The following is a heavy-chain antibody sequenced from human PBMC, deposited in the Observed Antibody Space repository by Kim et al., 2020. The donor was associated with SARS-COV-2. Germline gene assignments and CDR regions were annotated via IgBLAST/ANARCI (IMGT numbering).Heavy chain of an antibody. Sequence: SETLSLTCAVSGVSISTAGYYWNRLRQHPGQDLVSIGYIYHSGSTYSNPSLKSRITMSVDTSKNQFSLSLSSVTAADTAVYYGARSDANNAFHSWCQGTLAAVSS. J-gene: IGHJ4*02. CDR3: ARSDANNAFHS. D-gene: IGHD1-20*01. V-gene: IGHV4-31*11. CDR1: GVSISTAGYY. CDR2: IYHSGST.